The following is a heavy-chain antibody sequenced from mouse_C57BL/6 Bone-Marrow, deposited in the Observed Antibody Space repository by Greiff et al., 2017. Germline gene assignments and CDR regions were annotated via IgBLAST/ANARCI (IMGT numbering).Heavy chain of an antibody. Sequence: VQLQESGAELVRPGASVKLSCKASGYTFTDYYINWVKQRPGQGLEWIARIYPGSGNTYYNEKFKGKATLTAEKSSSTAYMQLSSLTSEDSAVYFSARRRVWYFDVWGKGTTVTVSS. CDR1: GYTFTDYY. CDR3: ARRRVWYFDV. J-gene: IGHJ1*03. V-gene: IGHV1-76*01. CDR2: IYPGSGNT.